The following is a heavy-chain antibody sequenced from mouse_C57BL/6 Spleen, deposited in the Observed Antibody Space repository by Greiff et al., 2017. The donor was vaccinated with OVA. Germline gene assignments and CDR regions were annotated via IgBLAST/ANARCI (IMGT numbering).Heavy chain of an antibody. CDR1: GYTFTYYY. V-gene: IGHV1-26*01. CDR3: ARPTQYGYDKAYAMDY. D-gene: IGHD2-2*01. J-gene: IGHJ4*01. Sequence: EVQLQQSGPELVKPGASVKISCKASGYTFTYYYMNWVKQSHGKSLEWIGDINPNNGGTSYNQKFKGKATLTVDKSSSTAYMELRSLTSEDSAVYYCARPTQYGYDKAYAMDYWGQGTSVTVSS. CDR2: INPNNGGT.